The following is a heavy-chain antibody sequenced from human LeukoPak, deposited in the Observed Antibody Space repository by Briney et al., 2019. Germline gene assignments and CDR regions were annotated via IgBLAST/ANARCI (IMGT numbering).Heavy chain of an antibody. J-gene: IGHJ4*02. Sequence: PSQTLSLTCAVSGGSISSGGYSWSWLRQPPGKGLEWIGYIYHSGSTNYNPSLKSRVTISVDTSKNQFSLKLSSVTAADTAVYYCARSRPIYSSGWVSSGAYDYWGQGTLVTVSS. CDR2: IYHSGST. CDR1: GGSISSGGYS. D-gene: IGHD6-19*01. V-gene: IGHV4-30-2*01. CDR3: ARSRPIYSSGWVSSGAYDY.